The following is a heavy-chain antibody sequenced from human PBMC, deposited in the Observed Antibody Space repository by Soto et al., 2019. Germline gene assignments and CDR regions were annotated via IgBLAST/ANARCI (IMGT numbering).Heavy chain of an antibody. CDR3: ARGQKGRCGYSGYAIYYYMDV. D-gene: IGHD5-12*01. V-gene: IGHV4-34*01. Sequence: SETLSLTCAGYGGSFSGYYRSWIRQPPGKGLEWFGEINHSGSTNYNPSLKSRVTISVDTSKNQFSLKLSSVTAADTAVYYCARGQKGRCGYSGYAIYYYMDVWGKAPTVTVSS. CDR1: GGSFSGYY. CDR2: INHSGST. J-gene: IGHJ6*03.